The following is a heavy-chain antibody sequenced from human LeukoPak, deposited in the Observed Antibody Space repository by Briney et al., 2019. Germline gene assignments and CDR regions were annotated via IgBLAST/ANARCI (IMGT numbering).Heavy chain of an antibody. D-gene: IGHD6-6*01. V-gene: IGHV1-46*01. CDR2: IDPSSSST. CDR1: GYTFTGYY. CDR3: ARQLYSTSSPRVFAY. J-gene: IGHJ4*01. Sequence: GASVKVSCKASGYTFTGYYMHWVRQAPGQGLEWMGLIDPSSSSTSYAQKFQGRVTMTRDVSTSTVYMELSSLRSDDTAAYYCARQLYSTSSPRVFAYWGQVTLVTVSS.